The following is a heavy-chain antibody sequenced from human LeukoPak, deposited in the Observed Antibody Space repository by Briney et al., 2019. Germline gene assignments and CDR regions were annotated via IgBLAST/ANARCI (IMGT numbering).Heavy chain of an antibody. Sequence: GGSLRLSCAASGFIFSSYAMHWVRQAPDKGLEWVAVTSYDGRNQYYADSVKGRFTISRDNSKNTLYLQMNSLRAEDTAVYYCARDVDRSGYYAPKYLQHWGQGTLVTVSS. CDR3: ARDVDRSGYYAPKYLQH. J-gene: IGHJ1*01. CDR2: TSYDGRNQ. V-gene: IGHV3-30*04. D-gene: IGHD3-22*01. CDR1: GFIFSSYA.